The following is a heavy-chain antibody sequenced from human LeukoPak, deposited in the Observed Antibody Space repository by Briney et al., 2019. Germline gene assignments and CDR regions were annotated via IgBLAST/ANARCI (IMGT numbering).Heavy chain of an antibody. V-gene: IGHV4-38-2*01. CDR2: IYHSGST. D-gene: IGHD4-11*01. CDR3: ARHDYSNFVYFHY. Sequence: PSETLSLTCAVSGYSISSGYYWGWIRQPPGKGLEWIGSIYHSGSTYYNPSLKSRVTISVDTSKNQFSLKLSSVTAADTAVYYCARHDYSNFVYFHYWGQGTLVTVSS. J-gene: IGHJ4*02. CDR1: GYSISSGYY.